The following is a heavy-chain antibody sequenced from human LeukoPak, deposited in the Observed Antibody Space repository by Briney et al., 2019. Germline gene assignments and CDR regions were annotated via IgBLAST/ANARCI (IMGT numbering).Heavy chain of an antibody. CDR1: GGIFIS. D-gene: IGHD3-10*01. V-gene: IGHV1-2*06. CDR3: IRGGY. Sequence: ASVKVSCKASGGIFISWVRQAPGQGLEWMGRINPNNGDTNYAQKFQGRVTMTRDTSISTAYLELRGLRSDDTAMYYCIRGGYWGQGTLVTVSS. CDR2: INPNNGDT. J-gene: IGHJ4*02.